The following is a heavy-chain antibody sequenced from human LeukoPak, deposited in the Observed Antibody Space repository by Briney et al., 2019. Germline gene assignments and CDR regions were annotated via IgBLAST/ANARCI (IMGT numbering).Heavy chain of an antibody. CDR1: GFTFXAXX. J-gene: IGHJ4*02. Sequence: PGGSLRLSCAXXGFTFXAXXXXXXXXAXXXXXXXXSLIGGHGGSTYYAXXXKGXXTISXDXSKXSLYLQMNSLRTEDTALYYCAKEHSASGSVDYWGQGTLVTVSS. CDR3: AKEHSASGSVDY. V-gene: IGHV3-43*02. CDR2: IGGHGGST. D-gene: IGHD1-26*01.